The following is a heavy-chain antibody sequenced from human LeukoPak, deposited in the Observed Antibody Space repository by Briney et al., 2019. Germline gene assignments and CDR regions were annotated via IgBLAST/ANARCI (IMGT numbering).Heavy chain of an antibody. CDR3: ARGPTVITFNAFDV. CDR1: GFTFSSYT. CDR2: IRSDGGDT. D-gene: IGHD4-17*01. Sequence: GGSLRLSCAASGFTFSSYTMHWVRQAPGKGPEYVSGIRSDGGDTYYANSVKGRFTVSRDNFKNTLFLQMGSLRAEDMAVYHCARGPTVITFNAFDVWGQGTMVTVSS. J-gene: IGHJ3*01. V-gene: IGHV3-64*01.